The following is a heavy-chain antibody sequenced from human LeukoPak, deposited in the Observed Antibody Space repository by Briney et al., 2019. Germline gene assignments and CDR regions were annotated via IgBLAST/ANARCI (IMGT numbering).Heavy chain of an antibody. V-gene: IGHV3-23*01. Sequence: GGSLRLSCAASGFTFSNAWMSWVRQAPGKGLEWVSAISGSGGSTYYADSVKGRFTISRDNSKNTLYLQMNSLRAEDTAVYYCAKDTLVLYYFDYWGQGTLVTVSS. CDR3: AKDTLVLYYFDY. CDR2: ISGSGGST. CDR1: GFTFSNAW. J-gene: IGHJ4*02. D-gene: IGHD6-13*01.